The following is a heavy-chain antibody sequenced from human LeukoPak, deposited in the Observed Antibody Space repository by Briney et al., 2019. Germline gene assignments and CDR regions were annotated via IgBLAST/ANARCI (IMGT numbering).Heavy chain of an antibody. J-gene: IGHJ4*02. CDR3: ARGGYFDSSGYPNPLDY. CDR2: VNHSGST. D-gene: IGHD3-22*01. Sequence: SETLSLTCAVYGGSFGGYYWTWIRQTPGKGPEWIGEVNHSGSTNYNPSLKRRVFMSVDTAKNQFSLKLNSASAADTAVYYCARGGYFDSSGYPNPLDYWGQGTLVTVSS. CDR1: GGSFGGYY. V-gene: IGHV4-34*01.